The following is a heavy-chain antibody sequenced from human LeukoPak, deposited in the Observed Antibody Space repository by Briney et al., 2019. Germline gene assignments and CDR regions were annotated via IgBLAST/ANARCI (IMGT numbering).Heavy chain of an antibody. CDR1: NYPITSDYY. V-gene: IGHV4-38-2*01. J-gene: IGHJ6*03. D-gene: IGHD3-16*01. CDR3: GRAGFGTAYNRFYYYMDV. CDR2: IFHSGIA. Sequence: SETLSLTCAVSNYPITSDYYWVWIRQPPGQGLEWIGQIFHSGIAHYNPSLKSRVTMSVDTSRSQFSVNLNSVTAADTAVYYCGRAGFGTAYNRFYYYMDVWGKVTTVTVSS.